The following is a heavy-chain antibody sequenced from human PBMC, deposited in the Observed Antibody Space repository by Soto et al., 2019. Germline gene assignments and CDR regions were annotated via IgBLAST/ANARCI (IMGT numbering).Heavy chain of an antibody. J-gene: IGHJ5*02. CDR1: GGSFSGYY. Sequence: SETXSLTCAVYGGSFSGYYWSWIRQPPGKGLEWIGEINHSGSTNYNPSLKSRVTISVDTSKNQFSLKLSSVTAADTAVYYCARGLSTVTQRLGRLKGNWFVPWGQGTLVTVSS. CDR3: ARGLSTVTQRLGRLKGNWFVP. V-gene: IGHV4-34*01. D-gene: IGHD4-17*01. CDR2: INHSGST.